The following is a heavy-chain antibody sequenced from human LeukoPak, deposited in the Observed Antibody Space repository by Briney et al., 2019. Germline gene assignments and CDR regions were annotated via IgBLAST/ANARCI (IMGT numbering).Heavy chain of an antibody. CDR1: GGSISSGGYY. V-gene: IGHV4-31*03. Sequence: SQTLSLTCTVSGGSISSGGYYWSWIRQHPGKGLEWIGYIYYSGSTYYNPSLKSRVTISVDTSKNQFSLKLSSVTAADTAVYYCARGVPSPGLPQHFDIWGQGTMVTVSS. J-gene: IGHJ3*02. D-gene: IGHD5-12*01. CDR2: IYYSGST. CDR3: ARGVPSPGLPQHFDI.